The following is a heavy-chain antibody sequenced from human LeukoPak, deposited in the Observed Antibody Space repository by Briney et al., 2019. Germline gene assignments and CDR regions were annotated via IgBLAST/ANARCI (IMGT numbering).Heavy chain of an antibody. Sequence: GGSLRLSCAASGFTFSNYSLTWVRQAPGKGLEWVSGISGNGGSTSYADSVKGRFTISRDNSKNTLYLQMNSLRAEDTAVYYCAKDRSSSTSCSNYWGQGSLVTVSS. V-gene: IGHV3-23*01. CDR2: ISGNGGST. CDR1: GFTFSNYS. J-gene: IGHJ4*02. D-gene: IGHD2-2*01. CDR3: AKDRSSSTSCSNY.